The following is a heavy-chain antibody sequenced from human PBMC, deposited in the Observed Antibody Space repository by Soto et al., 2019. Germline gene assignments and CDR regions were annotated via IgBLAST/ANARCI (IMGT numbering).Heavy chain of an antibody. V-gene: IGHV5-51*01. J-gene: IGHJ6*01. CDR1: CYPCTHYW. CDR3: AASIFYYGMDV. CDR2: IYPGDFDT. Sequence: LNLSCTDSCYPCTHYWIGCVRPPPGKGLEWMGIIYPGDFDTKYNPSFQGQVTISADKSITTTYLQWSSLKASDTAIYYCAASIFYYGMDVRGQGTTVNVSA.